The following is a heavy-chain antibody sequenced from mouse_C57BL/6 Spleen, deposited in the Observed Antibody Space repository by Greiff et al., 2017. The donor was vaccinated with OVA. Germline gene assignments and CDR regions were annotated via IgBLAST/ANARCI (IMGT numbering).Heavy chain of an antibody. J-gene: IGHJ3*01. D-gene: IGHD3-2*02. V-gene: IGHV1-15*01. CDR2: IDPETGGT. CDR3: TRGGTAQATGFAY. Sequence: QVQLQQSGAELVRPGASVTLSCKASGYTFTDYEMHWVKQRPVHGLEWIGAIDPETGGTAYNQKFKGKAILTADKSSSTAYMELRSLTSEDSAVYYCTRGGTAQATGFAYWGQGTLVTVSA. CDR1: GYTFTDYE.